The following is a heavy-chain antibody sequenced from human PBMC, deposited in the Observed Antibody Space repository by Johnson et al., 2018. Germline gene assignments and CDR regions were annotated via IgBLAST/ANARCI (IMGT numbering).Heavy chain of an antibody. CDR2: IHYGGNI. CDR3: ARGRYQYSYGNDDFDV. J-gene: IGHJ3*01. Sequence: QVQLQESGPGLVKPSETLSLTCPVSGGSISNSKYYWGWVRQPPGKGPEWIASIHYGGNIFYNPSLTSRAPISLDTSKNQFSLKLNSVTSADTAVYYCARGRYQYSYGNDDFDVWGLGTMVTVSS. D-gene: IGHD5-18*01. V-gene: IGHV4-39*07. CDR1: GGSISNSKYY.